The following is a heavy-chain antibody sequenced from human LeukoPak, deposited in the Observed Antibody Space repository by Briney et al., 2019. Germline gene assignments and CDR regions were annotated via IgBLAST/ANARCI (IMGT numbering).Heavy chain of an antibody. J-gene: IGHJ4*02. CDR3: ASALKRGSAGTLIDY. V-gene: IGHV1-8*01. Sequence: ASVKVSCKASGYTFTSHDINWVRQATGQGLEWMGWMNPNSGNTGYAQKFQDRDTMTRNTSISTAYMELSSLESEDTAVYYCASALKRGSAGTLIDYWGQGTLVTVSS. CDR2: MNPNSGNT. CDR1: GYTFTSHD. D-gene: IGHD6-13*01.